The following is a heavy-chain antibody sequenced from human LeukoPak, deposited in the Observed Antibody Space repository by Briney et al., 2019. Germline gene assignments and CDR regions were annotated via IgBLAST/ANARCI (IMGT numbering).Heavy chain of an antibody. CDR1: GYTFTGYY. J-gene: IGHJ4*02. CDR2: INPNSGGT. V-gene: IGHV1-2*02. D-gene: IGHD5-18*01. Sequence: GASVKVSCKASGYTFTGYYMHWVRQAPGQGLEWMGWINPNSGGTNYAQKFQGRVTMTRDTSISTAYMELSRPRSDDTAVYYCARDQGGYSYGYPRYYFDYWGQGTLVTVSS. CDR3: ARDQGGYSYGYPRYYFDY.